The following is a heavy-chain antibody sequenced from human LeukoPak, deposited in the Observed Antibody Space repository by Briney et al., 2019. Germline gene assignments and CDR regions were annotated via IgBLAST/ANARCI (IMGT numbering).Heavy chain of an antibody. Sequence: GGSLRLSCAASGFTFSSYSMNWVRQAPGKGLEWVSIISSSSGYIYYTDSVKGRFTVSRDNAKNLLYLQMNSLRVEDTAVYYCARDGGHMDYWGQGTLVTVSS. CDR3: ARDGGHMDY. D-gene: IGHD3-16*01. CDR1: GFTFSSYS. CDR2: ISSSSGYI. J-gene: IGHJ4*02. V-gene: IGHV3-21*01.